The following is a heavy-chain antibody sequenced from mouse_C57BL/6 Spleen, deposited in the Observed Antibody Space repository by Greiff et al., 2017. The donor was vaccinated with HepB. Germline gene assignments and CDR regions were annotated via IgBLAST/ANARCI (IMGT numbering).Heavy chain of an antibody. CDR3: ARRDWDEAMDY. CDR1: GYTFTSYW. CDR2: IDPSDSYT. Sequence: QQSCKASGYTFTSYWMHWVKQRPGQGLEWIGEIDPSDSYTNYNQKFKGKSTLTVDKSSSTAYMQLSSLTSEDSAVYYCARRDWDEAMDYWGQGTSVTVSS. V-gene: IGHV1-69*01. D-gene: IGHD4-1*01. J-gene: IGHJ4*01.